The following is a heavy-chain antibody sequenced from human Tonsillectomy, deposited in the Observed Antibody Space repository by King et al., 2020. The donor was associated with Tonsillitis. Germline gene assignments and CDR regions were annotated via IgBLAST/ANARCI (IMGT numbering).Heavy chain of an antibody. V-gene: IGHV3-30-3*01. J-gene: IGHJ4*02. D-gene: IGHD7-27*01. Sequence: QVQLVESGGGVVQPGRSLRLSCAASGFTFSYYVMNWVRQAPGKGLEWVAVISFDGTNKYYADSVKGRFTISRDNSKNTLYLRMNSLRAEDTAVYFCARDGREITGDYYFDYWGQGTLVTVSS. CDR2: ISFDGTNK. CDR1: GFTFSYYV. CDR3: ARDGREITGDYYFDY.